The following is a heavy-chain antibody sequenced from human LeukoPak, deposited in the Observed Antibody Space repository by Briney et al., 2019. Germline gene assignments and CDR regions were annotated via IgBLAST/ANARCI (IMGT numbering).Heavy chain of an antibody. D-gene: IGHD3-22*01. CDR2: VDPKDDEI. CDR1: GYTFTDPY. CDR3: ATSPHRYYDSSGYYYISAKEGFDV. V-gene: IGHV1-69-2*01. Sequence: GASAKVSCKASGYTFTDPYMHWVKQAPGKGLEWMGRVDPKDDEIIYAENFRGRVTITADTSTETAYMELSSLRSEDTAVYFCATSPHRYYDSSGYYYISAKEGFDVWGQGTMVTVSS. J-gene: IGHJ3*01.